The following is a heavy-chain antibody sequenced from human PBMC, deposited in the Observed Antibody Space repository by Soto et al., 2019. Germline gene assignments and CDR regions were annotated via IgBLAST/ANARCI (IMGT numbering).Heavy chain of an antibody. V-gene: IGHV1-69*08. CDR3: ARDDVDTAMVTEAY. CDR2: IIPILGIA. CDR1: GGTFSSYT. D-gene: IGHD5-18*01. J-gene: IGHJ4*02. Sequence: QVQLVQSGAEVKKPGSSVKVSCKASGGTFSSYTISWVRQAPGQGLEWMGRIIPILGIANYAQKFQGRVTSTADKSTSTAYMELSSLRSEDTAVYYCARDDVDTAMVTEAYWGQGTLVTVSS.